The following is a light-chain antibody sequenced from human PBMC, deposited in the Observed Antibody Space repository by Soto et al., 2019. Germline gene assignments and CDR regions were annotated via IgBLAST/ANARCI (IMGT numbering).Light chain of an antibody. V-gene: IGLV1-44*01. Sequence: QSVLTQPPSASGTPGQRVTISASGSSSNIGSNTVSWYQQVPGTAPKLLIYDNDERPSGVPGRFSGSKSGTSASLAISGLQSEDEADYYCATWDASRNGYVFGTGTKVTV. CDR3: ATWDASRNGYV. CDR2: DND. CDR1: SSNIGSNT. J-gene: IGLJ1*01.